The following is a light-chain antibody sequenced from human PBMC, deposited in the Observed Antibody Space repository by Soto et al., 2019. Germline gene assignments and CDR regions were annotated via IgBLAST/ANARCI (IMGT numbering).Light chain of an antibody. CDR3: QQLNTYPIT. V-gene: IGKV1-9*01. J-gene: IGKJ5*01. CDR2: AAS. Sequence: DLPLTQSPSFLSASVGDRVTITCRASQGISSYLAWYQQKPGKVPKLLIYAASTLQSGVPSRFSGSGSGTEFTLTISSLQPEDFATYYCQQLNTYPITFGQGTRLEIK. CDR1: QGISSY.